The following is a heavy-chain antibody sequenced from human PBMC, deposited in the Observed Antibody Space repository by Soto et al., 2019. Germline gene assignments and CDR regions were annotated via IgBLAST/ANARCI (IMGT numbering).Heavy chain of an antibody. CDR3: CKYPCNRKGWGGYFGY. CDR1: GFIFTNFG. V-gene: IGHV3-33*08. D-gene: IGHD3-16*01. CDR2: IWYDGSNA. J-gene: IGHJ4*01. Sequence: GGSLILSCAASGFIFTNFGMRWVRQAPGKGLEWVAVIWYDGSNAVSADSVKGRFTISRDNSKNTLYLQMSSLRAEDTGVYYGCKYPCNRKGWGGYFGYRGQGALVTVSA.